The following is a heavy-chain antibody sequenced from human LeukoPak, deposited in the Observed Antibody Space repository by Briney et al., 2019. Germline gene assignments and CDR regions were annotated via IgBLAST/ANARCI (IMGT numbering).Heavy chain of an antibody. D-gene: IGHD3-22*01. Sequence: GGSLRLSCAASGFTFSSYWMSWVRQAPGKGLEWVANIKQDGSEKYYVDSVKGRFTISRDIAKNSLYLQMNSLRAEDTALYYCAKDMAYDSSGYYNYWGQGTLVTVSP. V-gene: IGHV3-7*03. CDR1: GFTFSSYW. J-gene: IGHJ4*02. CDR2: IKQDGSEK. CDR3: AKDMAYDSSGYYNY.